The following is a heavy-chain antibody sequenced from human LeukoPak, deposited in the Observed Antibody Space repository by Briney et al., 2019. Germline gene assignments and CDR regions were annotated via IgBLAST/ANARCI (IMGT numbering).Heavy chain of an antibody. CDR1: GFTFSSYSMN. D-gene: IGHD5-18*01. CDR3: ALGVYSYEFDY. J-gene: IGHJ4*02. CDR2: IYYSGST. Sequence: PGGSLRLSCAASGFTFSSYSMNWVRQAPGKGLEWIGSIYYSGSTYYNPSLKSQVTISVDTSKNQFSLKLSSVTAADTAVYYCALGVYSYEFDYWGQGTLVTVSS. V-gene: IGHV4-59*05.